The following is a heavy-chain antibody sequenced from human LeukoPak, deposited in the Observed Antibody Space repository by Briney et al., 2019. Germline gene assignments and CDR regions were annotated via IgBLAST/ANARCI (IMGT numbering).Heavy chain of an antibody. CDR2: IYYSGST. J-gene: IGHJ4*02. D-gene: IGHD3-9*01. CDR3: ARSGLELRYFDWLSHPLDY. CDR1: GGSISSYY. Sequence: PSETLSLTCTVSGGSISSYYWSWIRQPPGKGLEWIGYIYYSGSTNYNPSLKSRVTISVDTSKNQFSLKLNSVTAADTAVYYCARSGLELRYFDWLSHPLDYWGQGTLVTVSS. V-gene: IGHV4-59*01.